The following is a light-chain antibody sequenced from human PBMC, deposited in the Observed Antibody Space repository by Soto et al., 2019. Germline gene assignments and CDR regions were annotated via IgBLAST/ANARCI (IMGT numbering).Light chain of an antibody. CDR3: QQYNHWPYT. J-gene: IGKJ2*01. Sequence: EIVMTQSPDTLAVSPGESATLSCRASQTVRSNLAWYQQKPGQAPRLLISGASTRATDIPARFSDSGSETECTLTISRLQSEDFAVYYWQQYNHWPYTFGQGTKLEIK. CDR1: QTVRSN. CDR2: GAS. V-gene: IGKV3-15*01.